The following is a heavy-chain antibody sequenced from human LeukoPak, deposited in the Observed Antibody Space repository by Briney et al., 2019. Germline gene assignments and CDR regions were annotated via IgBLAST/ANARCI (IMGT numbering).Heavy chain of an antibody. CDR2: ISGSGSST. D-gene: IGHD3-10*01. V-gene: IGHV3-23*01. CDR3: ARAYYYDSGSYYGHFDY. Sequence: PGGSLRLSCAASGFTFSNYAMNWVRQAPGKGLEWVSSISGSGSSTYYAESVKGRFTISRDNSKSTLYLQMNSLRAEDTALYYCARAYYYDSGSYYGHFDYWGRGTLVTVSS. CDR1: GFTFSNYA. J-gene: IGHJ4*02.